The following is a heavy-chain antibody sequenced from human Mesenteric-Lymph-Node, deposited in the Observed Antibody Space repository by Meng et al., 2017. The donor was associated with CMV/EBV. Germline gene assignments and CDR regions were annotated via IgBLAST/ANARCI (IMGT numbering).Heavy chain of an antibody. CDR2: INWNGGST. V-gene: IGHV3-20*04. CDR1: GFIFSTSE. J-gene: IGHJ6*02. D-gene: IGHD3-3*01. Sequence: GGSLRLSCAASGFIFSTSEMNWVRQAPGKGLEWLSGINWNGGSTWSADSVKGRFTISRDNAKNSLYLQMNSLRAEDTALYYCARGSHYYDFWSGYYSSDYYYGMDVWGQGTTVTVSS. CDR3: ARGSHYYDFWSGYYSSDYYYGMDV.